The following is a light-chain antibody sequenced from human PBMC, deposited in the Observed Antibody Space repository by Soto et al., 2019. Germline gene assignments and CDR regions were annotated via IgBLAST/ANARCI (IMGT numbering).Light chain of an antibody. CDR1: QGISNY. V-gene: IGKV1-27*01. CDR3: QKYDSAPWT. CDR2: AAS. Sequence: DIEMTQSPSSLSASVGDRVTIICRASQGISNYLAWYQQRPGKVPKLLIYAASTLQSGVPSRFSGSGSGTDFTLTISSLQPEDVATYYCQKYDSAPWTFGQGTEVEIK. J-gene: IGKJ1*01.